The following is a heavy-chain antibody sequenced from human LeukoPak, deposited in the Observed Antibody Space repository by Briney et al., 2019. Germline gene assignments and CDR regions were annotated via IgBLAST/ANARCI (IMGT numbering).Heavy chain of an antibody. CDR2: ISISGGST. Sequence: GGSLRLSCTVSGFTFGDYAMSWFRQAPGKGLEWVSGISISGGSTYYADSVKGRFTISRDNSKNTLYLQMNRLRAEDAAVYYCAKDRDLLFAHCWFDLWGQGTLVTVSS. D-gene: IGHD3-10*01. V-gene: IGHV3-23*01. J-gene: IGHJ5*02. CDR3: AKDRDLLFAHCWFDL. CDR1: GFTFGDYA.